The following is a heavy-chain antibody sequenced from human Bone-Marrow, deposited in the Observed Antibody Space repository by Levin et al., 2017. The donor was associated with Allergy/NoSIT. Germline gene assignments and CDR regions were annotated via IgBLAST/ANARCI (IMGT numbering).Heavy chain of an antibody. D-gene: IGHD3-22*01. J-gene: IGHJ4*02. Sequence: GGSLRLSCAASGFTFSSYGMHWVRQAPGKGLEWVAVISYDGSNKYYADSVKGRFTISRDNSKNTLYLQMNSLRAEDTAVYYCAKGSYDSSGYYKDYFDYWGQGTLVTDSS. CDR1: GFTFSSYG. CDR2: ISYDGSNK. V-gene: IGHV3-30*18. CDR3: AKGSYDSSGYYKDYFDY.